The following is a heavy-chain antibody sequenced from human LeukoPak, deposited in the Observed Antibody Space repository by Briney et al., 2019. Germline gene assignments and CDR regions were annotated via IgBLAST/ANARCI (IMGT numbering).Heavy chain of an antibody. CDR1: XXTFTXXY. CDR3: ARDISSGSYAADY. D-gene: IGHD1-26*01. CDR2: INPSGGST. J-gene: IGHJ4*02. Sequence: GAXXKASCXAXXXTFTXXYXHWVRQAPGQGLEWMGIINPSGGSTSYAQKFQGRVTMTRDTSTSTVYMELSSLRSEDTAVYYCARDISSGSYAADYWGQGTLVTVSS. V-gene: IGHV1-46*01.